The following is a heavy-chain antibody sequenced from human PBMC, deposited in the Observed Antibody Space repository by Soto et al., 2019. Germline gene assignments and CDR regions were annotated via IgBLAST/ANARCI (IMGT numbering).Heavy chain of an antibody. V-gene: IGHV3-11*01. CDR3: ARDHGNWFDP. Sequence: PGGSRRLSCAASGFTLSDYYMSWIRQAPGKGLEWVSYISGSGNTISYADSVKGRFTISRDNANNSLYLQMRSLTADDTAIYYCARDHGNWFDPWGQGTLVTVSS. CDR2: ISGSGNTI. J-gene: IGHJ5*02. CDR1: GFTLSDYY.